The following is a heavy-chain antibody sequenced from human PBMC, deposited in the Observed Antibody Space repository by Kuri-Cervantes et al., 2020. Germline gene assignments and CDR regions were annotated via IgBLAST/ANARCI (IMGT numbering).Heavy chain of an antibody. CDR1: GFSVTNYW. Sequence: GESLKISCVASGFSVTNYWTRWVRQAPGKGLVWVSRIKTDGSGTTYADSVKGRFIISRDNAKNTLYLQMNSLRAEDTAVCYCARSCSGTGCFGPDYWGQGTLVTVSS. D-gene: IGHD2-15*01. V-gene: IGHV3-74*03. CDR2: IKTDGSGT. CDR3: ARSCSGTGCFGPDY. J-gene: IGHJ4*02.